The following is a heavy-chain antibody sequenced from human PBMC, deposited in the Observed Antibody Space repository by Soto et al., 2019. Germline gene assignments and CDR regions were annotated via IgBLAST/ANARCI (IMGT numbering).Heavy chain of an antibody. CDR2: VSHSGST. CDR1: DGSWRGYY. D-gene: IGHD1-26*01. V-gene: IGHV4-34*01. CDR3: ARWPHAGEGSGHAYYIGLDV. J-gene: IGHJ6*02. Sequence: SETLSLTCGINDGSWRGYYWTLIRHAPGRGLEWIGEVSHSGSTNYSPSLKSRVSISIDRSKKQFSLRLISVTAADTAVYYCARWPHAGEGSGHAYYIGLDVWGQGNMVTVS.